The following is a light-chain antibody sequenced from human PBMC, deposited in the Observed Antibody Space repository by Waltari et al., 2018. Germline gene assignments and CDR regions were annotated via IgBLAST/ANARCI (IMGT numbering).Light chain of an antibody. V-gene: IGKV3-20*01. CDR1: QSVSRTV. CDR2: GAS. Sequence: EIGLTPSPGTLSLSPGARASLSCTASQSVSRTVARYQQKPGPAPSLLIYGASIRATGVPDRFSGSGSGTDFSLSISRMEPEDFAVYYCQHYVTLPVTFGQGTKVEIK. CDR3: QHYVTLPVT. J-gene: IGKJ1*01.